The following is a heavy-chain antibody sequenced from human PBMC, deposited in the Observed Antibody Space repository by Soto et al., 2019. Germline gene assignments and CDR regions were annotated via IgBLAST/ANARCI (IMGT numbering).Heavy chain of an antibody. CDR1: GGTFSSYS. CDR2: IIPILGIA. CDR3: ARYKSLYGDYSESAFDV. J-gene: IGHJ3*01. V-gene: IGHV1-69*02. Sequence: QVQLGQSGAEVKKSGSSVKVSCKASGGTFSSYSVSWVRQAPGQGLEWMGRIIPILGIANYAQKFQGRVTITADKSTSTAYMELSSLRSEDTAVYYCARYKSLYGDYSESAFDVWGQGTMVTVSS. D-gene: IGHD4-17*01.